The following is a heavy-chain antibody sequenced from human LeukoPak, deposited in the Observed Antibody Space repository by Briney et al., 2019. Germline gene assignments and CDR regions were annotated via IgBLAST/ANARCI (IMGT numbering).Heavy chain of an antibody. Sequence: GGSLRLSCAASGFTFSSYGMHWVRQAPGKGLEWVAVISYDGSNKYYADSVKGRFTISRDNSKNTLYLQMNSLRAEDTAVYYCAREVDRFRTGFDPWGQGTLVTVSS. CDR2: ISYDGSNK. CDR1: GFTFSSYG. J-gene: IGHJ5*02. CDR3: AREVDRFRTGFDP. D-gene: IGHD1-1*01. V-gene: IGHV3-30*03.